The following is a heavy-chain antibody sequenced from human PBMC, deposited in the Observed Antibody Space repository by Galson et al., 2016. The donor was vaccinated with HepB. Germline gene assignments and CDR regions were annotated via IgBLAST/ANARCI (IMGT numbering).Heavy chain of an antibody. CDR1: GFTFDDYA. D-gene: IGHD6-19*01. V-gene: IGHV3-9*01. CDR3: AKELDGEVAGPFDL. J-gene: IGHJ2*01. Sequence: SLRLSCAASGFTFDDYALHWVRQAPGKGLEWVAVISWNSDYLVYADSVKGRFIISKDNARNSLFLQMNSLRPEDTAFYYCAKELDGEVAGPFDLWGRGTLVTGSP. CDR2: ISWNSDYL.